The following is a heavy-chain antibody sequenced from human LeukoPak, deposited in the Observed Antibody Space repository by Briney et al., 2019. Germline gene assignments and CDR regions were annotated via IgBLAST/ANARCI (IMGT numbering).Heavy chain of an antibody. J-gene: IGHJ3*02. CDR1: GFTFSSYW. V-gene: IGHV3-7*01. CDR2: IKVDGSET. CDR3: ARHLDWAFDI. Sequence: GGSLRLSCAASGFTFSSYWMTWLRQAPGKGLEWVSNIKVDGSETYYVDSVKGRFTIYRDNARNSLYLQMSSLRAEDTAVYYCARHLDWAFDIWGQGTMVTVSS. D-gene: IGHD1-1*01.